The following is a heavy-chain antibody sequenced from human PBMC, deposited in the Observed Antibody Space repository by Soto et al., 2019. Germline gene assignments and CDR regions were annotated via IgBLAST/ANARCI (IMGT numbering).Heavy chain of an antibody. CDR3: ARGGGVGVAGSAAFDM. J-gene: IGHJ3*02. CDR1: GYPVTAYY. Sequence: QLHLVQSGAVVKKPGASVTVSCSASGYPVTAYYMHWVRQAPGRGLEWRGGINPATGAAKYTQTFQGRVTMTRDTSTSTVFMELSGLTSEDRAVFYCARGGGVGVAGSAAFDMWGQGTLVTVSS. V-gene: IGHV1-2*02. CDR2: INPATGAA. D-gene: IGHD3-3*01.